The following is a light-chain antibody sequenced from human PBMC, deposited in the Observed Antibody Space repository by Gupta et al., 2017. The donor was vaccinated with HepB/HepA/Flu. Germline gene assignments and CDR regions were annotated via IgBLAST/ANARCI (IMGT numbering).Light chain of an antibody. CDR3: QAWDSSTALV. V-gene: IGLV3-1*01. Sequence: SHELTQPPSVSVSPGQTASITCSGDKLGDKYACWYQQKPGQSPVLVIYQDSKRPSGIPERFSGSNSGNTATLTISGTQAMDEADYYCQAWDSSTALVFGGGTKLTVL. CDR1: KLGDKY. J-gene: IGLJ2*01. CDR2: QDS.